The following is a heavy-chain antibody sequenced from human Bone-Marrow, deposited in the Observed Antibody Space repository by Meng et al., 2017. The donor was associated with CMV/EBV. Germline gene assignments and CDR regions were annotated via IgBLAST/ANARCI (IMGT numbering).Heavy chain of an antibody. V-gene: IGHV1-2*02. D-gene: IGHD2-2*01. Sequence: QGQAVGAGAEVKKPGASVKVSCKASGYTFTGYYMHWVRQAPGQGLEWMGWINPNSGGTNYAQKFQGRVTMTRDTSISTAYMKLSRLRSDDTAVYYCARAHCSSTSCLIDYWGQGTLVTVSS. CDR1: GYTFTGYY. J-gene: IGHJ4*02. CDR3: ARAHCSSTSCLIDY. CDR2: INPNSGGT.